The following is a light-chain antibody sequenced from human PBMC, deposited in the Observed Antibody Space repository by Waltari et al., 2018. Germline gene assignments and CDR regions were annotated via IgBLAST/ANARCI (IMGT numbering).Light chain of an antibody. CDR3: AAWDDSLKV. CDR1: SSNIGGNY. J-gene: IGLJ2*01. V-gene: IGLV1-47*02. CDR2: SNN. Sequence: QAVLTQPPSASATPGQRVTTTCSGRSSNIGGNYVYWYQQLPGTAPKLLMYSNNQRPSGVTDRCSGSKSGTSASLAISGHRSEDEADYYCAAWDDSLKVVGGGTKLTVL.